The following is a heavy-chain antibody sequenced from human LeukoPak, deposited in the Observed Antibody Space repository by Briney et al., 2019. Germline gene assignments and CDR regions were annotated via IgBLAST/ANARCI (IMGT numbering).Heavy chain of an antibody. J-gene: IGHJ3*02. CDR3: ARDSGTDDEGI. D-gene: IGHD1-26*01. CDR2: ISGSGGST. Sequence: SGGSLRLSCAASGFTFSNYAMSWVRQAPGKGLEWVSAISGSGGSTYYADSVKGRFTISRDNSKNTLYLQMNSLRAEDTAVYYCARDSGTDDEGIWGQGTMVTVSS. V-gene: IGHV3-23*01. CDR1: GFTFSNYA.